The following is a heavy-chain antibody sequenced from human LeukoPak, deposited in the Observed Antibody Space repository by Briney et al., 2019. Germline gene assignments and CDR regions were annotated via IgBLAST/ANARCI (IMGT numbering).Heavy chain of an antibody. CDR2: ISAYNGNT. Sequence: ASVKVSCKASGYTFTSYGISWVRQAPGQGLEWMGWISAYNGNTNYAQKLQGRVTMTTDTSTSTVYMELSSPRSEDTAVYYCATLPGIAVAGTTSDWGQGTLVTVSS. D-gene: IGHD6-19*01. J-gene: IGHJ4*02. CDR3: ATLPGIAVAGTTSD. CDR1: GYTFTSYG. V-gene: IGHV1-18*01.